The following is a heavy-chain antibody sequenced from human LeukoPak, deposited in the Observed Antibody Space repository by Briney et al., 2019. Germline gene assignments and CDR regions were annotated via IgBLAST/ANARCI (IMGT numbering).Heavy chain of an antibody. D-gene: IGHD2-8*01. CDR1: GDSFSGYY. CDR3: ARSWAGMYYPFYYFDY. V-gene: IGHV4-34*01. Sequence: TSETLSLTCAVYGDSFSGYYWSWIRQPPGKGLDWIAEINHRGSTHYNPSLKSRVNISADTSKSQFSLNLDSVTAADTAVYYCARSWAGMYYPFYYFDYWGQGSLVTVSS. J-gene: IGHJ4*02. CDR2: INHRGST.